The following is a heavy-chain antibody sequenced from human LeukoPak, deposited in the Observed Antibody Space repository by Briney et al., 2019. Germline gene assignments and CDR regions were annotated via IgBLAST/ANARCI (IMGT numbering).Heavy chain of an antibody. CDR3: ARGRHYWVSIAAAGTPIDY. Sequence: PSETLSLTCAVYGGSFSGYYWSWIRQPPGKGLEWIGEINHSGSTNYNPSLKSRVTISVDTSKNQFSLKLSSVTAADTAVYYCARGRHYWVSIAAAGTPIDYWGQGTLVTVSS. CDR2: INHSGST. D-gene: IGHD6-13*01. J-gene: IGHJ4*02. V-gene: IGHV4-34*01. CDR1: GGSFSGYY.